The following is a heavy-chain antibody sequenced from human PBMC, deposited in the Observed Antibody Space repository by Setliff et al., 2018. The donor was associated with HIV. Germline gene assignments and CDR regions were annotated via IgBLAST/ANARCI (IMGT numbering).Heavy chain of an antibody. D-gene: IGHD6-19*01. CDR3: ANMQWASNAWYSFDY. CDR2: IQQHGSEI. V-gene: IGHV3-7*05. Sequence: GGSLRLSCAASGYTFSSYWMAWVRQCPGKGLEWVANIQQHGSEIHYVASVEGRFTISRDNTKNSLYLQMNSLRAEDTAVYYCANMQWASNAWYSFDYWGQGALVTVS. J-gene: IGHJ4*02. CDR1: GYTFSSYW.